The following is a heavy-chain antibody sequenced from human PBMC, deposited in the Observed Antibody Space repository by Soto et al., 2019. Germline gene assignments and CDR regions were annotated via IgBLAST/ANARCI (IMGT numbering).Heavy chain of an antibody. CDR1: GGSITSSSYY. CDR2: IYYRGST. Sequence: QLQLQESGPGLVKPSETLSLTCGVSGGSITSSSYYWGWIRQAPGRGLEWIGTIYYRGSTYYNPSLESRVTISADTSKNQLSLNLRSVTAADTAVYYCASPAGADYTFYYWGQGLLVTVSS. D-gene: IGHD4-4*01. J-gene: IGHJ4*02. V-gene: IGHV4-39*01. CDR3: ASPAGADYTFYY.